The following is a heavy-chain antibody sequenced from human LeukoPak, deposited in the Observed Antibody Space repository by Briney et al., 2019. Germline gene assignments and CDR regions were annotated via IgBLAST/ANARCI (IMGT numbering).Heavy chain of an antibody. CDR3: ARERGGYYDSSGEYKRFHYMDV. CDR2: ISSSSSYI. J-gene: IGHJ6*03. CDR1: GFTFSTYN. Sequence: GGSLRLSCAASGFTFSTYNMNWVRQAPGKGLEWVSSISSSSSYIYYADSVKGQFTISRDNAKNSLYLQMNSLRAEDTAVYYCARERGGYYDSSGEYKRFHYMDVWGKGTTVTVSS. V-gene: IGHV3-21*01. D-gene: IGHD3-22*01.